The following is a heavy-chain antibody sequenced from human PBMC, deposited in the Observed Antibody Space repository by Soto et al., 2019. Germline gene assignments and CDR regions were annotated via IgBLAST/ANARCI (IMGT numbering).Heavy chain of an antibody. D-gene: IGHD3-10*01. CDR2: ISTAHSDI. Sequence: SVKVSCKGAGYRFSGYGVGWVRHATGQGLEWMGWISTAHSDIGYAQKFQGRVTMTTDTSTSTAFMEMRSLTSDDTAVYYCARDLAYVREYWGQGTQVTVSS. CDR3: ARDLAYVREY. J-gene: IGHJ4*02. CDR1: GYRFSGYG. V-gene: IGHV1-18*01.